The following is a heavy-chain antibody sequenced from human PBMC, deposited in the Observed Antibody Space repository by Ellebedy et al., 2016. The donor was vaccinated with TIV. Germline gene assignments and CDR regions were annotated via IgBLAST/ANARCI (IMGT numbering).Heavy chain of an antibody. J-gene: IGHJ4*02. CDR1: GYTFTDYY. Sequence: AASVKVSCKASGYTFTDYYLHWARQAPGQGLEWLGWINPNSGGTNFAQKFQGWVALTRDTTITTAYMELSSLPSDDTATAVFYCARGGSSNWYEAFDFWGQGTLVTASS. CDR3: ARGGSSNWYEAFDF. D-gene: IGHD6-13*01. V-gene: IGHV1-2*04. CDR2: INPNSGGT.